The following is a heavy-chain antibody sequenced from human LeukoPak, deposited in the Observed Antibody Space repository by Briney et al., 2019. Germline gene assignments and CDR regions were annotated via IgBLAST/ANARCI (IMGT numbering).Heavy chain of an antibody. Sequence: GASVKVSCKASGYTFTDYYMHWVRQAPGQGLEWMGWINPDSGDTNYAQEFQGRVTMTRDTSISTAYMELSRLRSDDTAVYYCARDLKLTGFDDWGQGTLVTVSS. CDR2: INPDSGDT. CDR3: ARDLKLTGFDD. CDR1: GYTFTDYY. V-gene: IGHV1-2*02. D-gene: IGHD1-7*01. J-gene: IGHJ4*02.